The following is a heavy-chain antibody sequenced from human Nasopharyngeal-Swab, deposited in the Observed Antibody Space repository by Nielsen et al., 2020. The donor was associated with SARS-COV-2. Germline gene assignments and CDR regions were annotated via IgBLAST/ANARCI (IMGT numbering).Heavy chain of an antibody. CDR3: SRSETTTTGDQ. V-gene: IGHV3-11*06. D-gene: IGHD1-1*01. CDR1: GFTFTDYY. Sequence: GESLKISCAASGFTFTDYYMSWIRQAPGKGLEWISFISSDSRYTDYADSVKDRFTITRDNAKNLLFLQMNSLRVEDTAVYFCSRSETTTTGDQWGQGTLVTVSS. J-gene: IGHJ4*02. CDR2: ISSDSRYT.